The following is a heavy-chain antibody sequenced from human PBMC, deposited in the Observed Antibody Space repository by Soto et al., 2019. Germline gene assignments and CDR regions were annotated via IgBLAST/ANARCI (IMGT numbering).Heavy chain of an antibody. CDR2: ISYDGNVA. Sequence: QVQLVESGGGVVQPGRSLRLSCAASGFTFSSYGMHWVRQAPGKGLELVTVISYDGNVAYYADSVKGRFTISRDNSKNTLYLQMNSLRTEDTAMYYCAKEGPITNWYFDYWGQGTLVTGSS. D-gene: IGHD1-1*01. CDR3: AKEGPITNWYFDY. J-gene: IGHJ4*02. CDR1: GFTFSSYG. V-gene: IGHV3-30*18.